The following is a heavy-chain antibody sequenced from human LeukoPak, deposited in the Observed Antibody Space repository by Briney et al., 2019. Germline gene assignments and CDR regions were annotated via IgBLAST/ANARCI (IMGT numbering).Heavy chain of an antibody. J-gene: IGHJ4*02. Sequence: SQTLSLTCAVSGGSISSGGYSWSWIRQPPGKGLEWIGYIYHSGSTYYNPSLKSRVTISVDRSKNQFSLKLSSVTAADTAVYYCARRSRIVGATGFDYWGQGTLVTVSS. V-gene: IGHV4-30-2*02. CDR1: GGSISSGGYS. CDR3: ARRSRIVGATGFDY. CDR2: IYHSGST. D-gene: IGHD1-26*01.